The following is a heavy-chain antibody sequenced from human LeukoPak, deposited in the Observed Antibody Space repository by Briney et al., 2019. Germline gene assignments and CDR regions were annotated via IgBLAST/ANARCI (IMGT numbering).Heavy chain of an antibody. D-gene: IGHD1-7*01. V-gene: IGHV3-21*01. CDR2: ISRSSSYI. CDR3: ASGITGTTSAFDY. CDR1: GFTFSTYS. J-gene: IGHJ4*02. Sequence: GSLRLSCAASGFTFSTYSMNWVRQAPGKGLEWVSSISRSSSYIYYADSLKGRFTISRDNAKNSLYLQMNSLRAEDTAVYYCASGITGTTSAFDYWGQGTLVTVSS.